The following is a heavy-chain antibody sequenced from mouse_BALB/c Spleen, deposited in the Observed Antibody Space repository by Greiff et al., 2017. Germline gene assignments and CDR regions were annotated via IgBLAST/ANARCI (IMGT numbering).Heavy chain of an antibody. CDR2: IDPANGNT. Sequence: EVKLVESGAELVKPGASVKLSCTASGFNIKDTYMHWVKQRPEQGLEWIGRIDPANGNTKYDPKFQGKATITADTSSNTAYLQLSSLTSEDTAVYYCAYYGRAYYFDYWGQGTTLTVSS. V-gene: IGHV14-3*02. CDR1: GFNIKDTY. D-gene: IGHD1-1*01. CDR3: AYYGRAYYFDY. J-gene: IGHJ2*01.